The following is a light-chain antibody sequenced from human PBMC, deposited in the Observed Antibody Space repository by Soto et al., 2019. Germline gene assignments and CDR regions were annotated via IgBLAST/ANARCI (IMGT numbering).Light chain of an antibody. Sequence: QSALTQPASVSGSPGQSITISCTGSDVGDYNSVSWYQQHPGKAPKLMIYDVTNRPSGISNRFSASKSVNTASLTISGLQAEDEADYYCSSYTRSNRPNYVFGTGTKLTVL. J-gene: IGLJ1*01. V-gene: IGLV2-14*03. CDR1: DVGDYNS. CDR2: DVT. CDR3: SSYTRSNRPNYV.